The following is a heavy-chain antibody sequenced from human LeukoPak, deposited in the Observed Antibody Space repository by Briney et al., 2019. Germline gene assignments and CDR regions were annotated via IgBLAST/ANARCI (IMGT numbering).Heavy chain of an antibody. CDR2: IKQDGSEK. Sequence: GGSLRLSCAASGFTFSSYWMSWVRQAPGKGLEWVANIKQDGSEKYYVDSVKGRFTISRDNAKNSLYLQMNSLRAEDTAVYYCARDHYYDSSGYYLFYWGQGTLVTVSS. CDR3: ARDHYYDSSGYYLFY. D-gene: IGHD3-22*01. V-gene: IGHV3-7*01. J-gene: IGHJ4*02. CDR1: GFTFSSYW.